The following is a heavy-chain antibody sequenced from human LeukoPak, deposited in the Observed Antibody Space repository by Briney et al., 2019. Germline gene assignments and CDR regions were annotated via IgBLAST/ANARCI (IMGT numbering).Heavy chain of an antibody. CDR1: GFTFSHFG. D-gene: IGHD4-11*01. CDR3: AKDAQRGFDYRNSLEY. Sequence: PGRSLTLSCAASGFTFSHFGMHWVRPAPSKGLGWEAVIWNDGTNEYYADSVKGRFTISRDNSKNTVSLQMNSLRGEDTAVDYCAKDAQRGFDYRNSLEYWGQGTLVTVSS. J-gene: IGHJ4*02. V-gene: IGHV3-33*06. CDR2: IWNDGTNE.